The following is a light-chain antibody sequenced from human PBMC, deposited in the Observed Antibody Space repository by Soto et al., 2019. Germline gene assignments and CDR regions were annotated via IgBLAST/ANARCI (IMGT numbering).Light chain of an antibody. J-gene: IGKJ4*02. CDR1: QRVSSSY. V-gene: IGKV3-20*01. CDR2: DAS. Sequence: EIVLTQSPGTLSLXPGERATLXXRASQRVSSSYLAWYQQKPGQAPRLLIYDASSRATGIPARFSGSGSGTDFTLTISSLEPEDPAVYYCQQYDNCPRTFGGGTKVDIK. CDR3: QQYDNCPRT.